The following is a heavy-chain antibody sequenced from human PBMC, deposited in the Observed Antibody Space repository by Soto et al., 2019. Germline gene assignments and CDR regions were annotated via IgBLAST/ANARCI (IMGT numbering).Heavy chain of an antibody. CDR2: ITASNGNT. Sequence: QVQLVQSGPEVKKPGASVKVSCKASGYTFTNHGITWVRQAPGQGLEWMGWITASNGNTNYAREIQGRLTLTRDTSTSTAYMELRSLRSDDTAVYYCARGASCSSASCYDNFHYGLAVWGQGTTVIVSS. CDR3: ARGASCSSASCYDNFHYGLAV. J-gene: IGHJ6*02. D-gene: IGHD2-2*01. CDR1: GYTFTNHG. V-gene: IGHV1-18*01.